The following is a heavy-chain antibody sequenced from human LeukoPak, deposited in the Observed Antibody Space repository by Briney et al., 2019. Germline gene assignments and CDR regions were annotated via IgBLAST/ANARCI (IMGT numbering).Heavy chain of an antibody. CDR1: GGSISSYY. Sequence: SETLSLTCTVSGGSISSYYWSWIRQPRGKGLEWIGYIYYSGSTNYNPSLKSRVTISVDTSKSQFSLKLSSVTAADTAVYYCARDLGYCSGGSCYSDSYYYYYGMDVWGQGTTVTVSS. CDR2: IYYSGST. CDR3: ARDLGYCSGGSCYSDSYYYYYGMDV. D-gene: IGHD2-15*01. V-gene: IGHV4-59*01. J-gene: IGHJ6*02.